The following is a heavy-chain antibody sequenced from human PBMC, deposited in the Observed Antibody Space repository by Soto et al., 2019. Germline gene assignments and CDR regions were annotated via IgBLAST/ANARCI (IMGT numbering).Heavy chain of an antibody. CDR3: ARDYDGLDY. CDR2: ISHSGTY. Sequence: VQLHESGPELVTPSGTLSLSCAVSGGPITSSNWWSWVRQPPGKGLEWIGKISHSGTYDYNPSLKGRVTISVDRSKDQFFLNVRSVTAADTAIYYCARDYDGLDYWGQGILITVSS. J-gene: IGHJ4*02. CDR1: GGPITSSNW. D-gene: IGHD3-16*01. V-gene: IGHV4-4*02.